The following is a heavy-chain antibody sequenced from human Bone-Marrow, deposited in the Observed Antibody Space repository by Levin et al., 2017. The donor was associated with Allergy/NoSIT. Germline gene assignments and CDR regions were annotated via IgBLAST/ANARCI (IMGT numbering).Heavy chain of an antibody. CDR1: GFTFSSYA. D-gene: IGHD3-10*01. V-gene: IGHV3-23*01. CDR3: AKASYPLRGEPYYYGMDV. CDR2: ISGSGGST. J-gene: IGHJ6*02. Sequence: PGGSLRLSCAASGFTFSSYAMSWVRQAPGKGLEWVSAISGSGGSTYYADSVKGRFTISRDNSKNTLYLQMNSLRAEDTAVYYCAKASYPLRGEPYYYGMDVWGQGTTVTVSS.